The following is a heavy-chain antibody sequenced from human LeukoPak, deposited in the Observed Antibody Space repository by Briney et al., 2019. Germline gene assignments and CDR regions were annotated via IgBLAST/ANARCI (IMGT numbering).Heavy chain of an antibody. J-gene: IGHJ4*02. D-gene: IGHD6-19*01. V-gene: IGHV3-21*01. CDR2: ISSSSSYI. Sequence: GGSLRLSCAASGFTFSSYSMNWVRQAPGKGLEWVSSISSSSSYIYYADSVKGRFTISRDNAKNSLYLQMNSLRAEDTAVYYCAREDSSGWYAYFDYWGQGTLVTVSS. CDR3: AREDSSGWYAYFDY. CDR1: GFTFSSYS.